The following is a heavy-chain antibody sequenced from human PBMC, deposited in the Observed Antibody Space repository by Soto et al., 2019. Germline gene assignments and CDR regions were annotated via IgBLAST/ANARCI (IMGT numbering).Heavy chain of an antibody. CDR2: ITGGSGDT. CDR1: RFTFSSYV. V-gene: IGHV3-23*01. CDR3: AKDRQPDCLWTIES. J-gene: IGHJ4*02. Sequence: GGCLSRSCATVRFTFSSYVMSWVRQTPGKGLERVSAITGGSGDTYYADSVKGRFTISRDNSKNTLHLQLNSLRAEDTAIYYCAKDRQPDCLWTIESWGKEAQFTLYS. D-gene: IGHD2-21*01.